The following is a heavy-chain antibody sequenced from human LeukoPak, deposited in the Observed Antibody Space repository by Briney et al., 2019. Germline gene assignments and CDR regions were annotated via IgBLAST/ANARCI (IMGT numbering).Heavy chain of an antibody. D-gene: IGHD1-26*01. J-gene: IGHJ5*01. Sequence: GGSLRLTCAASGFTFSDYGIHWVRQAPGKGLEWVAVIWYNGTNKYYGDSVKGRFTISRDNSKNTLYLQMNSLRAEDTAVYYCAKDRGSYSTTADSWGQGTLVTVSS. CDR2: IWYNGTNK. CDR1: GFTFSDYG. CDR3: AKDRGSYSTTADS. V-gene: IGHV3-33*06.